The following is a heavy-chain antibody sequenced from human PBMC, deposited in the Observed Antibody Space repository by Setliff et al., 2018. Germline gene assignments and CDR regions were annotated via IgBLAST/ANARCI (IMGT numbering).Heavy chain of an antibody. J-gene: IGHJ3*02. D-gene: IGHD2-21*01. V-gene: IGHV1-3*01. CDR3: AKIALKIAFDI. Sequence: ASVKVSCKASGYSFTSYGMHWVRQAPGQGLEWMGWINAGNDNTHYSQKFQGRVTITRDTSASTVYMELSSVRSEDTAVYYCAKIALKIAFDIWGQGTMVTVSS. CDR1: GYSFTSYG. CDR2: INAGNDNT.